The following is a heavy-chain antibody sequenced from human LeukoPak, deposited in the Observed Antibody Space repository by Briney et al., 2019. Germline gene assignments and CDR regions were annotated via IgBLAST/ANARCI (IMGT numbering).Heavy chain of an antibody. CDR1: GFIFSTYG. J-gene: IGHJ4*02. D-gene: IGHD3-16*01. CDR3: AKDSLADIDY. Sequence: GGSLRLSCAASGFIFSTYGMYWVRQAPGKGLEWVAFIRHDGSIKNYADSVKGRSTISRDNSKNTLCLQMNSLRAEDTAVYYCAKDSLADIDYWGQGTLVTVSS. CDR2: IRHDGSIK. V-gene: IGHV3-30*02.